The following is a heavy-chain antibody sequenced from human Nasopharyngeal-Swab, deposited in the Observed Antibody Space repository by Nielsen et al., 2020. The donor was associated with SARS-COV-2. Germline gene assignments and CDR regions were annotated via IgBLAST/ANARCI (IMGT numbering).Heavy chain of an antibody. V-gene: IGHV3-64*04. J-gene: IGHJ4*02. Sequence: GESLKISCSASGFTFSSYAMHWVRQAPGKGLEYVSAISSNGGSTYYADSVKGRFTISRDNSKNTLYLQMNSLRAEDTAVYYCATLDTIREIDYWGQGTLVTVSS. CDR1: GFTFSSYA. CDR2: ISSNGGST. CDR3: ATLDTIREIDY. D-gene: IGHD5-12*01.